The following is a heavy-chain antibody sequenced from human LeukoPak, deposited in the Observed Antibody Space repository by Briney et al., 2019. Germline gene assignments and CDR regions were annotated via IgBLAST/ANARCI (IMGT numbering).Heavy chain of an antibody. CDR2: ISAYNGNT. V-gene: IGHV1-18*01. CDR1: GYTFTSYG. D-gene: IGHD3-9*01. Sequence: GASVTVSCKASGYTFTSYGISWVRQAPGQGLEWMGWISAYNGNTNYAQKLQGRVTMTTDTSTSTAYMELRSLRSDDTAVYYCARDIADYDILTALDYWGQGTLVTVSS. CDR3: ARDIADYDILTALDY. J-gene: IGHJ4*02.